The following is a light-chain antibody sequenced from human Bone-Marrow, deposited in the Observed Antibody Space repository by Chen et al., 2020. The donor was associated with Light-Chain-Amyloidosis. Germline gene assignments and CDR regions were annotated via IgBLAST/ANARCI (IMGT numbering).Light chain of an antibody. CDR1: NIGSTS. CDR3: QVWDRSSDRPV. CDR2: DDS. J-gene: IGLJ3*02. V-gene: IGLV3-21*02. Sequence: YVLTQPSSVSVAPGQRATIACGGDNIGSTSVHWYQQPPGQAPLLVVYDDSDRPSGIPERLSGSNSGNTATLTISRVEAGDEADYYCQVWDRSSDRPVFGGGTKLTVL.